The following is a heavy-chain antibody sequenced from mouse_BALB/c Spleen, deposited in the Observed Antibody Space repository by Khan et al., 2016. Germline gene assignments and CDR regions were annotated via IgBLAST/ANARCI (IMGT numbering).Heavy chain of an antibody. J-gene: IGHJ2*01. V-gene: IGHV3-1*02. CDR3: ARTARIEY. CDR2: IRYSGST. D-gene: IGHD1-2*01. CDR1: GYSITSGYG. Sequence: EVELVESGPGLVKPSQSLSLTCTVTGYSITSGYGWNWIRQFPGNKLEWMGYIRYSGSTNYNPSLKSRISITRDTSKNTFFLQLNSVTTEDTATYYCARTARIEYWGQGTTLTVSS.